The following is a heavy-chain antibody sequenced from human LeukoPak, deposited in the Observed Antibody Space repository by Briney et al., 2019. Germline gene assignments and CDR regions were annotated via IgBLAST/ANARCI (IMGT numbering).Heavy chain of an antibody. J-gene: IGHJ6*03. CDR3: ARWRWVAGTKGSYYYYYMDV. CDR1: GYTFTSYD. CDR2: MNPNSGNT. Sequence: ASVKVSCKASGYTFTSYDINWVRQATGQGLEWMGWMNPNSGNTGYAQKFQGRVTMTRNTSISTAYMELSSLRSEDTAVYYCARWRWVAGTKGSYYYYYMDVWGKGTTVTISS. V-gene: IGHV1-8*01. D-gene: IGHD6-19*01.